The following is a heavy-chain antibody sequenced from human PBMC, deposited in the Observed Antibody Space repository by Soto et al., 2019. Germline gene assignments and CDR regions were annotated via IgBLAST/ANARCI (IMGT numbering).Heavy chain of an antibody. Sequence: ASVAVSLTSSGYTITDYQIHCVRQAPGQGLEWMGWFNPNSGGTNYAQKFQGWVTMTRDTSISTAYMELSRLRSDDTAVYYCARDLSVVVVTAAMPQGWFDPWGQGTLVTVSS. J-gene: IGHJ5*02. CDR3: ARDLSVVVVTAAMPQGWFDP. D-gene: IGHD2-2*01. V-gene: IGHV1-2*04. CDR2: FNPNSGGT. CDR1: GYTITDYQ.